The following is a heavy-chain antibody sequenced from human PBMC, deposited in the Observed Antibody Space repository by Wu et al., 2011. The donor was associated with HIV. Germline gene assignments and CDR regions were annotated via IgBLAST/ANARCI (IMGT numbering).Heavy chain of an antibody. Sequence: QVQLVQSGAEVKKPGASVKVSCKASGYTFTGYYMHWVRQAPGQGLEWMGGILPMFGSTNYARKFQGRVTITADKSATTVYMELRSLRSEDTAMYYCARSGVSAEYYFYYMNVWGQRDHGHRLL. CDR3: ARSGVSAEYYFYYMNV. D-gene: IGHD2-2*01. CDR1: GYTFTGYY. J-gene: IGHJ6*03. V-gene: IGHV1-69*06. CDR2: ILPMFGST.